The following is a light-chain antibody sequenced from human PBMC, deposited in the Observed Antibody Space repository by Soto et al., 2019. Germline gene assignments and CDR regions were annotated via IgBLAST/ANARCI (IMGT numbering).Light chain of an antibody. CDR2: DAS. CDR1: QDISNY. J-gene: IGKJ1*01. Sequence: DIQMTQSPSSLSASLGDRVTITCQASQDISNYLNWYQQKPGKAPKLLIYDASNLETGVPSRFSGSGSGTEFILTISSLQPDDFATYYCQQYDSYPWTFGQGTKVDIK. V-gene: IGKV1-33*01. CDR3: QQYDSYPWT.